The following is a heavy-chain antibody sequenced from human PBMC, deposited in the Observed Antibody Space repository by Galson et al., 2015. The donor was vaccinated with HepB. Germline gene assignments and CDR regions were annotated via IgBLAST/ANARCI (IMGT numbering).Heavy chain of an antibody. D-gene: IGHD3-16*01. CDR1: GGSISGGDYY. Sequence: TLSLTCTVSGGSISGGDYYWTWIRQHPGKGLEWIGYISYSESTYYNPSLKSRVTISVDTSKNQFSLELSSVTAADTAVYYCVREKFGSPGGMDVWGQGTTVTVSS. CDR2: ISYSEST. V-gene: IGHV4-31*03. CDR3: VREKFGSPGGMDV. J-gene: IGHJ6*02.